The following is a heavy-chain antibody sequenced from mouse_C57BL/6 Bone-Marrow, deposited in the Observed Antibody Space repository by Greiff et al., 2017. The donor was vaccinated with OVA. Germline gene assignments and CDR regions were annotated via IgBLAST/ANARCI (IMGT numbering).Heavy chain of an antibody. CDR3: TLSTTGVAPYWYFDV. D-gene: IGHD1-1*01. V-gene: IGHV14-1*01. Sequence: VQLQQSGAELVRPGASVKLSCTASGFNIKDYYMHWVKQRPEQGLEWIGRIDPADGDTEYAPKFQGKATMTADTSSNTASLQLSSLTAKDTAVDYGTLSTTGVAPYWYFDVWGTGTTVTVSS. J-gene: IGHJ1*03. CDR1: GFNIKDYY. CDR2: IDPADGDT.